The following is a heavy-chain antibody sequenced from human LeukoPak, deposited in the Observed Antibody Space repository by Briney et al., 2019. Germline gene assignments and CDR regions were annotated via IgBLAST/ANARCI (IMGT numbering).Heavy chain of an antibody. D-gene: IGHD3-22*01. J-gene: IGHJ4*02. CDR3: ARGGMIVVDPLDY. Sequence: ASVKVSCKASGYIFTSYYMHWVRQAPGQGLEWMGGIIPIFGTANYAQKFQGRVTITADKSTSTAYMELSSLRSEDTAVYYCARGGMIVVDPLDYWGQGTLVTVSS. V-gene: IGHV1-69*06. CDR1: GYIFTSYY. CDR2: IIPIFGTA.